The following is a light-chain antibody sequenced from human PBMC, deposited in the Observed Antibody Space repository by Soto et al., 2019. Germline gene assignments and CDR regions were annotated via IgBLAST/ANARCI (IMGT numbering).Light chain of an antibody. CDR3: QQYNNWPWT. V-gene: IGKV3-15*01. CDR1: QSVSSK. CDR2: GAS. Sequence: EIVMTQSPATLSVSPGERATLPCRASQSVSSKLLWYHQKPGQAPRLLIFGASTRATGIPARFSGSGSGTEFTLTISSLQSEDFAVYYCQQYNNWPWTFGQGTKVEI. J-gene: IGKJ1*01.